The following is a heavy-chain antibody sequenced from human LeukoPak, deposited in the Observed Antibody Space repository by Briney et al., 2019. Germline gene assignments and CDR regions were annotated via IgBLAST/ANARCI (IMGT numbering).Heavy chain of an antibody. CDR2: ISTYYGKT. V-gene: IGHV1-18*01. Sequence: ASVKVSCKASGYTFTRYGITWVRQAPGQGLEWMGWISTYYGKTNYAQKVQDRATMTSDTSTSTVYMELRSLRSDDTALYFCARDFSNFSYGTWFDPWGQGTLVTVSS. D-gene: IGHD1-1*01. CDR3: ARDFSNFSYGTWFDP. J-gene: IGHJ5*02. CDR1: GYTFTRYG.